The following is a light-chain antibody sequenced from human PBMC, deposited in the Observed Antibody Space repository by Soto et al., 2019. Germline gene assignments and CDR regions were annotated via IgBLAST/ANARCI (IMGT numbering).Light chain of an antibody. V-gene: IGKV3-15*01. CDR1: QSVRSS. J-gene: IGKJ1*01. CDR2: GAS. CDR3: QQYNNWPPWT. Sequence: EIVMTQSPATLSVSPWERATLSSTSSQSVRSSLSWYQQRPGQAPRLSCYGASTRATGISARFSGSVSGTEFTLSSSGLQSEDFAVYYCQQYNNWPPWTFGQGTKVDI.